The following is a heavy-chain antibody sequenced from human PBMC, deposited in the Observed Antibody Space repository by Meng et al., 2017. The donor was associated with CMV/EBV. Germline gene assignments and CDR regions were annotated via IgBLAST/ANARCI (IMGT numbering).Heavy chain of an antibody. J-gene: IGHJ4*02. CDR1: GYSFTSYW. D-gene: IGHD5-24*01. V-gene: IGHV5-51*01. CDR2: IYPGDSDT. Sequence: GESLKISCKGSGYSFTSYWIGWVRQMPGKGLEWMGIIYPGDSDTRYSPSFQGQVTISADKSISTAYLQWSSLEASDTAMYYCATAPIEMATNGGFFDYWGQGTLVTVSS. CDR3: ATAPIEMATNGGFFDY.